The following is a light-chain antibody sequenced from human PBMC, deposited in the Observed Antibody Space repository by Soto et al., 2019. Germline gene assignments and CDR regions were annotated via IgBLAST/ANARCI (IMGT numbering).Light chain of an antibody. V-gene: IGLV2-8*01. J-gene: IGLJ3*02. CDR2: EVN. Sequence: QSALTQPPSVSGSPGQSVTISCTGTSRDVGAYNYVSWYQKYPGKAPKLMIHEVNQRPSGVPARFSGSKSGNTASLTVYGLQTEDEADYYCSAFAATNTFEVLFGGGTKLPS. CDR3: SAFAATNTFEVL. CDR1: SRDVGAYNY.